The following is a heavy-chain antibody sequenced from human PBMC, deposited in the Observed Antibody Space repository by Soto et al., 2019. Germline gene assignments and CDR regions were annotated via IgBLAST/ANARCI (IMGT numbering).Heavy chain of an antibody. CDR1: GGSISSGDYY. CDR3: DSPYYSDSSGHAADH. J-gene: IGHJ4*02. Sequence: QVQLQESGPGLVKPSQTLSLTCTVSGGSISSGDYYWSWILQPPGKGLEWMGYIYYSGGTDYNPSRLTRITISGASSMRQCSLTMRTVTAADTAVYDCDSPYYSDSSGHAADHWGRGTLVSVSS. CDR2: IYYSGGT. V-gene: IGHV4-30-4*01. D-gene: IGHD3-22*01.